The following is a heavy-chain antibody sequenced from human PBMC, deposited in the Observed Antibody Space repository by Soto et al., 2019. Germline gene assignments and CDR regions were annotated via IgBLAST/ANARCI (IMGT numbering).Heavy chain of an antibody. J-gene: IGHJ4*02. V-gene: IGHV1-18*01. CDR3: ARGCITVTTHLCY. CDR2: INPYNGNT. Sequence: DSVKVSCKASGYTFNTYGITWVRQAPGQGLEWMGWINPYNGNTKFAQKVQDRVTMTTATSTSTAYMELASLRSDDTAVYYCARGCITVTTHLCYWGQGTRVTVSS. D-gene: IGHD4-17*01. CDR1: GYTFNTYG.